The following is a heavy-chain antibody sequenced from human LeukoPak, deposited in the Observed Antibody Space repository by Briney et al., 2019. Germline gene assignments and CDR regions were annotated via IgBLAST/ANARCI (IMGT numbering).Heavy chain of an antibody. V-gene: IGHV4-31*01. D-gene: IGHD2-2*01. CDR2: IYYSGST. Sequence: SQTLSLTCTVSGGSISSGGYYWSWIRQHPGKGLEWIGYIYYSGSTYYNPSLKSPVTISVDTSKNQFSLKLSSVTAADTAVNYCARCLQYPDDPFDPWGQGTLVTVSS. CDR1: GGSISSGGYY. CDR3: ARCLQYPDDPFDP. J-gene: IGHJ5*02.